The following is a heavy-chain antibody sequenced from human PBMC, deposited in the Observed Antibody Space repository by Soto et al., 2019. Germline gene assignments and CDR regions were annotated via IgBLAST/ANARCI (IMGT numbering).Heavy chain of an antibody. V-gene: IGHV1-2*02. Sequence: QVQLVQSGAEVKKPGASVKVSCKASGYTFTDYYVHWVRQAPGQGLEWLGWINPSGGGTNTAQKFQDRVTMTRDSSISTAYMELSSLRSDDTAVYYCARSQWQLQLATDYWGQGTLVSVSS. CDR2: INPSGGGT. J-gene: IGHJ4*02. CDR1: GYTFTDYY. CDR3: ARSQWQLQLATDY. D-gene: IGHD6-13*01.